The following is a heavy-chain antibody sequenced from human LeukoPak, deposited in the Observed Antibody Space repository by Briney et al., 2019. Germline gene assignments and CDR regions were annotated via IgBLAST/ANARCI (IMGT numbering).Heavy chain of an antibody. J-gene: IGHJ5*02. CDR2: INHSGST. Sequence: PSETLSLTCAVYGGSFSGYYWSWIRQPPGKGLEWIGEINHSGSTNYNPSLKSRVTISVDTSKNQFSLKLSSMTAADTAVYYCARGVNLNWFDPWGQGTLVTVSS. CDR3: ARGVNLNWFDP. D-gene: IGHD1-14*01. CDR1: GGSFSGYY. V-gene: IGHV4-34*01.